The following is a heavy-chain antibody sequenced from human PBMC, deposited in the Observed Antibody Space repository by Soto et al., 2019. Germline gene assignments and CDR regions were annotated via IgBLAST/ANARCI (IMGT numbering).Heavy chain of an antibody. D-gene: IGHD1-26*01. V-gene: IGHV3-30*04. J-gene: IGHJ4*02. CDR1: GFTFSAYA. CDR3: AGLSETAYFDY. CDR2: VSYDGSDK. Sequence: GGSLRLSCAASGFTFSAYALHWVRQAPGKGLEWVAVVSYDGSDKYYADSVKGRFTISRDNFKNTLYLQMNSLRAEDTAMYYCAGLSETAYFDYWGQGTLVTVSS.